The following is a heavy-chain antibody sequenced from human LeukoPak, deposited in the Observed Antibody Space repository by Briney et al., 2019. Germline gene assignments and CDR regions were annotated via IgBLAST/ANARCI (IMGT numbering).Heavy chain of an antibody. Sequence: GGSLRLSCAPSGFTFSSYAMSWVPHAPGKGLEWVSPISDSGGTKYYADSMKGRFTISRDNSKNTLSLQMNSLRTEETAVYYCAKGGSGFYSGDQFGYWGQGTLVAVSS. CDR3: AKGGSGFYSGDQFGY. J-gene: IGHJ4*02. CDR2: ISDSGGTK. V-gene: IGHV3-23*01. CDR1: GFTFSSYA. D-gene: IGHD3-22*01.